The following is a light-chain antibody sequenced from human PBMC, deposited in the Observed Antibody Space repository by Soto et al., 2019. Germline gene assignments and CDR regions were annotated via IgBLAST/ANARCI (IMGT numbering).Light chain of an antibody. J-gene: IGLJ1*01. V-gene: IGLV1-40*01. CDR2: GSN. CDR1: SANIGAAYN. Sequence: QSVLTQLPSVSGAPGERVTISCTGRSANIGAAYNVEWYQQLPGTAPQHFIYGSNSRSSGVPARCSGSKSGTPASLAIAGLRVEEEGDYYCQSYDSCMCGYVFGTGTKVTVL. CDR3: QSYDSCMCGYV.